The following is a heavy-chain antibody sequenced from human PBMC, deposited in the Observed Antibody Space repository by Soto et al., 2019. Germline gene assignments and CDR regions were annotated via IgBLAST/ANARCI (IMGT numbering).Heavy chain of an antibody. V-gene: IGHV3-30*18. CDR1: GFTFSSYA. CDR2: ISYDGSNK. Sequence: QVQLVESGGGVVQPGRSLRLSCAASGFTFSSYAMHWVRQAPGKGLEWVAVISYDGSNKYYADSVKGRFTISRDNSKNTLYLQMNRLRAEDTDVYYCAKLAAVAMDYWGQGTLVNVSS. J-gene: IGHJ4*02. CDR3: AKLAAVAMDY.